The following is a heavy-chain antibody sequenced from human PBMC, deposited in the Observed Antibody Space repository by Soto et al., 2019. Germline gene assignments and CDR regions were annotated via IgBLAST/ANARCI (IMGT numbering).Heavy chain of an antibody. CDR1: GFIFSSFG. D-gene: IGHD1-7*01. Sequence: GGSLRLSCAASGFIFSSFGMHWVRQAPGKGLEWVAHIWYDGSNTYYADSVRGRFTISRDRSKNTLYLQMSSLRAEDTALYYCAKNQERELPRVIDFWGQGTLVTVSS. CDR3: AKNQERELPRVIDF. V-gene: IGHV3-33*03. J-gene: IGHJ4*02. CDR2: IWYDGSNT.